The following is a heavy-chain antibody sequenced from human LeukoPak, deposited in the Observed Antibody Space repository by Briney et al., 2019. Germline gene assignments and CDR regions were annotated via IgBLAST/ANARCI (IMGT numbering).Heavy chain of an antibody. CDR2: INANTGNP. CDR1: GYTFSSYG. Sequence: ASVKVSCEASGYTFSSYGISWVRQAPGQGLEWMGWINANTGNPTYAQGFTGRFVFSLDTSVSTAYLQISSLKAEDTAVYYCARVLVVAGTGYFDYWGQGTLVTVSS. J-gene: IGHJ4*02. D-gene: IGHD6-19*01. V-gene: IGHV7-4-1*02. CDR3: ARVLVVAGTGYFDY.